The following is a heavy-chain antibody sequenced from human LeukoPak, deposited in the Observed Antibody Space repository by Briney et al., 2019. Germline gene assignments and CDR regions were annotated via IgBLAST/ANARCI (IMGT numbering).Heavy chain of an antibody. CDR2: IKQDGSEK. D-gene: IGHD2-21*01. CDR3: TRVDSRDAFDI. Sequence: GGSLRLSCAASGFTFSSYWMSWVRQAPGKGLGWVANIKQDGSEKYYVDSVKGRFTISRDNAKNSLYLQKNSLRAEDTAVYSCTRVDSRDAFDIWGQGTMVTVSS. V-gene: IGHV3-7*01. CDR1: GFTFSSYW. J-gene: IGHJ3*02.